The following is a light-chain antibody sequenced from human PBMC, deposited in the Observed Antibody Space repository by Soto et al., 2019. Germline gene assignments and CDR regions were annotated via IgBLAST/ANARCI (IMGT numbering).Light chain of an antibody. CDR3: QQLNSYPG. J-gene: IGKJ3*01. CDR2: AAS. CDR1: QGISSY. V-gene: IGKV1-9*01. Sequence: DIQLTQSPSFLSASVVDRVTITCRASQGISSYLAWYQQKPGKAPKLLIYAASTLQSGVPSRFSGSGSGTEFTLTISSLQPEDFANYYCQQLNSYPGFGPGTKVDIK.